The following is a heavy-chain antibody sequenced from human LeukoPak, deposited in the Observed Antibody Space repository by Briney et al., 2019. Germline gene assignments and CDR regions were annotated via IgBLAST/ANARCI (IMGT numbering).Heavy chain of an antibody. CDR1: GFSLSRFG. J-gene: IGHJ3*02. V-gene: IGHV3-30*03. CDR3: AIRGDGDYGEHAFDI. Sequence: GGSLRLSCVASGFSLSRFGMHWVRQAPGKGLEWVAVISYDGSNKYYADSVKGRFTISRDNSKNTLYLQMNSLRAEDTAVYYCAIRGDGDYGEHAFDIWGQGTMVTVSS. D-gene: IGHD4-17*01. CDR2: ISYDGSNK.